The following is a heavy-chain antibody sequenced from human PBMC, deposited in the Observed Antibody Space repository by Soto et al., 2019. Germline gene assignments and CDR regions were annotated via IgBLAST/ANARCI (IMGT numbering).Heavy chain of an antibody. CDR2: ISYGGSNK. CDR3: ASSLIASIAEYFQH. CDR1: GFTFSSYA. V-gene: IGHV3-30-3*01. Sequence: PGGSLRLSCAASGFTFSSYAMHWVRQAPGKGLEWVAVISYGGSNKYYADSVKGRFTISRDNSKNTLYLQMNSLRAEDTAVYYCASSLIASIAEYFQHWGQGTLVTVSS. J-gene: IGHJ1*01.